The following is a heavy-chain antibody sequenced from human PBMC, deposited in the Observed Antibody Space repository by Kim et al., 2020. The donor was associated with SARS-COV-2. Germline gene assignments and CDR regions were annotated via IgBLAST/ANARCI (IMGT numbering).Heavy chain of an antibody. CDR2: ISGSGGST. Sequence: GGSLRLSCAASGFTFSSYAMSWVRQAPGKGLEWVSAISGSGGSTYYADSVKGRFTISRDNSKNTLYLQMNSLRAEDTAVYYCAKDHYEFWSGYLRGPFGYWGQGTLVTVSS. D-gene: IGHD3-3*01. J-gene: IGHJ4*02. V-gene: IGHV3-23*01. CDR1: GFTFSSYA. CDR3: AKDHYEFWSGYLRGPFGY.